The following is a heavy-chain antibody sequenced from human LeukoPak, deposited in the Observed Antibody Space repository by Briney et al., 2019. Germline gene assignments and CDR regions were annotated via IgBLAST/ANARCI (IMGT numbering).Heavy chain of an antibody. Sequence: ASVKVSCKASGYTFTGYYMHWVRQAPGQGLEWMGWINPNSGGTNYTQKFQGRVTMTRDTSISTAYMELSRLTSDDTAVYHCARAPPCSVRYFDWLCIFGFDYWGQGTLVIVYS. D-gene: IGHD3-9*01. CDR1: GYTFTGYY. V-gene: IGHV1-2*02. CDR3: ARAPPCSVRYFDWLCIFGFDY. CDR2: INPNSGGT. J-gene: IGHJ4*02.